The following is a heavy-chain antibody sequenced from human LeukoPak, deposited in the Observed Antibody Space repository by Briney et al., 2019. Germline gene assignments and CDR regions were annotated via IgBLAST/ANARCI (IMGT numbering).Heavy chain of an antibody. CDR3: ARERVFYGSGGGPMEAYLFYYYCMDV. Sequence: GGSLRLSCAASGLPVSSNYMSWVRQAPGKGGEGGSVIDSGGSTNYRASVKCRFTISRDASKNSLYLQMNSVRAEDTAVYYCARERVFYGSGGGPMEAYLFYYYCMDVWGQGTTVTVSS. D-gene: IGHD3-10*01. V-gene: IGHV3-53*01. J-gene: IGHJ6*02. CDR1: GLPVSSNY. CDR2: IDSGGST.